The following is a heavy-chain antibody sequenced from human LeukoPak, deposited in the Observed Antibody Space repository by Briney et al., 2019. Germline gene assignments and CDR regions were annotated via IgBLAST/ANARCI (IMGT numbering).Heavy chain of an antibody. D-gene: IGHD3-10*01. CDR3: ARVGDRRAFDI. CDR2: IYYSGST. Sequence: SETLSLTCTVSGGSIIGFYWSWIRQPPGKGLEWIGYIYYSGSTNYNPSLKSRVTISVDTSKNQFSLKLSSVTAADTAVYYCARVGDRRAFDIWGQGTMVTVSS. J-gene: IGHJ3*02. CDR1: GGSIIGFY. V-gene: IGHV4-59*01.